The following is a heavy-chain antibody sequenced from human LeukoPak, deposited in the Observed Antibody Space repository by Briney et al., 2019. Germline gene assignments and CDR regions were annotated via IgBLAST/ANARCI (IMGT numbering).Heavy chain of an antibody. D-gene: IGHD6-6*01. CDR1: GFTFSSYA. Sequence: PGGSLRLSCAASGFTFSSYAMSWVRQAPGKGLEWVSAISGSGGSTYYADSVKGRFTISRDNSKNTLYLQMNSLRAEDTAVYYCAKHDLIIAARPDFRDYWGQGTLVTVSS. CDR2: ISGSGGST. V-gene: IGHV3-23*01. CDR3: AKHDLIIAARPDFRDY. J-gene: IGHJ4*02.